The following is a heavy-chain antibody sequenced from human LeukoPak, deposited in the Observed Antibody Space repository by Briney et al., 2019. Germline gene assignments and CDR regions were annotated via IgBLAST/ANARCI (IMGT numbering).Heavy chain of an antibody. CDR1: GFTFSSYE. D-gene: IGHD3-10*02. CDR2: ISSSGSTI. J-gene: IGHJ6*04. Sequence: GGSLRLSCAASGFTFSSYEMNWDRQAPGKGLEWVSYISSSGSTIYYAGSVKGRFTISRDNAKNSLYLQMNSLRAEDTAVYYCAELGITMIGGVWGKGTTVTISS. CDR3: AELGITMIGGV. V-gene: IGHV3-48*03.